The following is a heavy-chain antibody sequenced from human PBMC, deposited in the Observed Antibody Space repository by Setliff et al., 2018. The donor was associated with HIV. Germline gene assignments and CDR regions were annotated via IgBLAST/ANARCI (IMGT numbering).Heavy chain of an antibody. CDR2: IYHTANT. CDR3: VRHDPPNSGRFYFDL. V-gene: IGHV4-39*01. CDR1: GGSISTYSYY. D-gene: IGHD1-26*01. J-gene: IGHJ4*01. Sequence: SETLSLTCSVFGGSISTYSYYWGWVRQPPGMGLEWIGSIYHTANTHYSPSLETRVAIFVDTSKNQFSLRLSSVTAADSAMYYCVRHDPPNSGRFYFDLWGRGTLVTVS.